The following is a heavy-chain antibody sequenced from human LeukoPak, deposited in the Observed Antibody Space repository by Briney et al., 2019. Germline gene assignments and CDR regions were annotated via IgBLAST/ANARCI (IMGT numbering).Heavy chain of an antibody. Sequence: ASVKVSCKVSGYTLTELSIHWMRQAPGKGLEWMGGFDPEDAERIYAQRLQGRVTMTEDPSTDTAYMELSSLRSEDTAVYYCATDKRQYNILTAYFKAECFQYWGQGTLVTVSA. CDR3: ATDKRQYNILTAYFKAECFQY. V-gene: IGHV1-24*01. CDR1: GYTLTELS. J-gene: IGHJ1*01. CDR2: FDPEDAER. D-gene: IGHD3-9*01.